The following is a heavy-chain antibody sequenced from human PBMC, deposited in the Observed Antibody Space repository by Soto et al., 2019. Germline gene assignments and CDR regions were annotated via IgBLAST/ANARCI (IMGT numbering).Heavy chain of an antibody. CDR2: IIAMLGTP. D-gene: IGHD1-26*01. Sequence: ASVKVSCKASGGTFGSHGIAWVRQAPGQGLEWMGGIIAMLGTPNYARKVQGRATITADASPTSAYMELRSLRSEDTAVYFCARGYRGDFEYWGQGTVVTVSS. CDR1: GGTFGSHG. V-gene: IGHV1-69*13. CDR3: ARGYRGDFEY. J-gene: IGHJ4*02.